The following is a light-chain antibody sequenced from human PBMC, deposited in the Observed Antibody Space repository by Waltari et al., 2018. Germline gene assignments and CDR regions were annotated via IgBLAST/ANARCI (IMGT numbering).Light chain of an antibody. Sequence: EIHLTQSQSTLSASVGPRIATTCRASQSVSHWLSWYQEQPGKAPKLLIYKASGLENGVPSRFSGSGSETEFSLTISGLQPDDFATYYCQHYSSYPYTFGQGTRLEIK. CDR3: QHYSSYPYT. V-gene: IGKV1-5*03. CDR2: KAS. J-gene: IGKJ2*01. CDR1: QSVSHW.